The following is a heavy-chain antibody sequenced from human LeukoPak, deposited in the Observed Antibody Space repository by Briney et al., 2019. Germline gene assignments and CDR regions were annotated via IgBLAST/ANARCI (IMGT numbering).Heavy chain of an antibody. CDR3: AKVMTTGNYYYYYMDV. CDR1: GLTFSSYA. J-gene: IGHJ6*03. V-gene: IGHV3-23*01. Sequence: GGSLRLSCAASGLTFSSYAMNWVRQAPGKGLEWVSAISGSGGNTYYADSVKGRFTISRDNSKNTLYLQMNSLRAEDTAVYYCAKVMTTGNYYYYYMDVWGKGTTVTISS. D-gene: IGHD4-17*01. CDR2: ISGSGGNT.